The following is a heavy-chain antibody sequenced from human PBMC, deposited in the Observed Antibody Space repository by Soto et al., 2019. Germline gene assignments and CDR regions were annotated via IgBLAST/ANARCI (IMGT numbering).Heavy chain of an antibody. CDR2: IKSKTDGGTT. Sequence: GGSLRLSCAASGFTFSNAWMSWVRQAPGKGLEWVGRIKSKTDGGTTDYAATVKGRFTISSKDSKNTPYVQMNSLKTEETAVYYCTTDPPRITIFGVAPAYYYYMDVWGKGTTVTVSS. J-gene: IGHJ6*03. CDR3: TTDPPRITIFGVAPAYYYYMDV. V-gene: IGHV3-15*01. D-gene: IGHD3-3*01. CDR1: GFTFSNAW.